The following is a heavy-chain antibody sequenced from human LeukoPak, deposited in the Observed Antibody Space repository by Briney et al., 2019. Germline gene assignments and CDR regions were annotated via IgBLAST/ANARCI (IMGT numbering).Heavy chain of an antibody. CDR2: ISDNEGRT. CDR1: GFTFNFYA. V-gene: IGHV3-23*01. Sequence: GGSLRLSCAASGFTFNFYALSWARQAPGKGLEWVSGISDNEGRTYYTDSVKGRFTISRDKTKNTVFLQMHNLRADDTAFYFCARHDSFIPYWGQGALVTVSS. D-gene: IGHD5-18*01. CDR3: ARHDSFIPY. J-gene: IGHJ4*02.